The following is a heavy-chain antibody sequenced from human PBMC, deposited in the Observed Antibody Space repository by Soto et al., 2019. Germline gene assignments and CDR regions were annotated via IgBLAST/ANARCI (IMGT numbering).Heavy chain of an antibody. CDR1: GFTFTTYA. CDR2: VTDSGGKT. D-gene: IGHD1-26*01. V-gene: IGHV3-23*01. Sequence: EVQLLESGGGLVQPGGSLRLSCAASGFTFTTYAMSWVRQAPGKGLEWVSGVTDSGGKTYYADSEKGRFTISRDNSKTTLYLQMNSRRAEDTAVYYCAKAFIVAATTPDFDYWGQGTLVTVSS. J-gene: IGHJ4*02. CDR3: AKAFIVAATTPDFDY.